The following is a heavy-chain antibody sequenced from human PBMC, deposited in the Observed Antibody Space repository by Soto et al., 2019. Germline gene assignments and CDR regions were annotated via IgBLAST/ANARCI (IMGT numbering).Heavy chain of an antibody. CDR1: GYTFTSYG. D-gene: IGHD2-15*01. J-gene: IGHJ6*02. CDR3: ASGRPDSGGPYYSYGLDV. V-gene: IGHV1-18*01. Sequence: ASVKVSCKASGYTFTSYGISWVRQAPGQGREWMVWISAYNGNTNYAQKLQGRVTMTTDTSTSTAYMELRSLRSDDTAVYYCASGRPDSGGPYYSYGLDVWGHGTRVTVSS. CDR2: ISAYNGNT.